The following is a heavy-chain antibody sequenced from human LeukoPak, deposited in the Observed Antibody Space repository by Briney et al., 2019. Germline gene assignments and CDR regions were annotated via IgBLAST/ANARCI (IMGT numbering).Heavy chain of an antibody. CDR3: ARGRWGSGWYREYYFDY. Sequence: SSETLSLTCAVYGGSFSGYYWRWIRQAPGKGREWGGEINDSGSTNYNTSLKRRVTISVDTSKAQFSLKLRSVTVADTAVYYCARGRWGSGWYREYYFDYWGQGTLVTVSS. CDR2: INDSGST. J-gene: IGHJ4*02. V-gene: IGHV4-34*01. CDR1: GGSFSGYY. D-gene: IGHD6-19*01.